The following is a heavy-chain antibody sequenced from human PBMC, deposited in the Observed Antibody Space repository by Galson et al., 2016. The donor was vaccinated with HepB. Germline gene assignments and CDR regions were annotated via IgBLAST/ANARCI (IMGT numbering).Heavy chain of an antibody. D-gene: IGHD5-24*01. J-gene: IGHJ6*02. CDR2: FDPEKGKT. Sequence: SVKVSCKVSGYSLSELSIHWVRQAPGKGLEWMGGFDPEKGKTNYAQSFQGRVTMTEDISTDTTYMELSSLRSEDTAVYYCATEANFNRWHYGMDVWGQGTTVTVSS. CDR1: GYSLSELS. V-gene: IGHV1-24*01. CDR3: ATEANFNRWHYGMDV.